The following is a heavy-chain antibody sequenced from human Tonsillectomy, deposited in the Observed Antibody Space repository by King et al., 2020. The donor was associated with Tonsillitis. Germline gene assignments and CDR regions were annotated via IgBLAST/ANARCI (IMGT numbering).Heavy chain of an antibody. V-gene: IGHV3-48*03. D-gene: IGHD7-27*01. CDR1: GFTFSNFE. CDR3: ARDCRANGGLDY. J-gene: IGHJ4*02. CDR2: ISPRSSNL. Sequence: VQLVESGGGLVQPGGSLRLSCASSGFTFSNFEMNWVRQAPGKGLEWVSYISPRSSNLFYADSVKGRFTVSRDNAKNSLYLQMNSLRADDTAVYYCARDCRANGGLDYWGQGTLVTVSS.